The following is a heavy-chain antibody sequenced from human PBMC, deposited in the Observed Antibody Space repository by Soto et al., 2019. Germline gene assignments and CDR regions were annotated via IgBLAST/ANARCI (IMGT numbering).Heavy chain of an antibody. CDR2: IIQSGST. J-gene: IGHJ5*01. V-gene: IGHV4-34*12. CDR1: GGSFSAYY. D-gene: IGHD6-13*01. Sequence: QVQLQQWGAGLLKPSETLSLTCAVYGGSFSAYYWNWIRQPPGKGLEWIGEIIQSGSTNYNPSLKSRVTISVDTSKNQFSPKLSSVAAADTAVYYCVRSGRQQLVRRNWFDFWGQGTLVTVSS. CDR3: VRSGRQQLVRRNWFDF.